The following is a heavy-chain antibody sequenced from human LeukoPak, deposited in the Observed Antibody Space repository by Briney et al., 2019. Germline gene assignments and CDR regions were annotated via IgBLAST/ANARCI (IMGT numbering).Heavy chain of an antibody. J-gene: IGHJ6*02. V-gene: IGHV1-18*01. Sequence: GASVKVSCKASGYTFTSYGISWVRQAPGQGLEWMGWISAYNGNTNYAQKLQGRVTMTTDTSTSTAYMELRSLRSDDTAVYYCARSHYYYDSSGYPTVYYYYYGMDVWGQGTTVTVSS. D-gene: IGHD3-22*01. CDR3: ARSHYYYDSSGYPTVYYYYYGMDV. CDR1: GYTFTSYG. CDR2: ISAYNGNT.